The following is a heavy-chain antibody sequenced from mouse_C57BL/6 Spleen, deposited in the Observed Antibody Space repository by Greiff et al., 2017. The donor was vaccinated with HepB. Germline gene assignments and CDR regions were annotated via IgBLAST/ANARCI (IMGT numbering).Heavy chain of an antibody. CDR3: AIWDEYFDV. CDR1: GYTFTSYW. CDR2: IDPSDSYT. Sequence: QVQLQQPGAELVKPGASVKLSCKASGYTFTSYWMQWVKQRPGQGLEWIGEIDPSDSYTNYNQKFKGKATLTVDTSSSTAYMQLSSLTSEDSAVYYCAIWDEYFDVWGTGTTVTVSS. J-gene: IGHJ1*03. D-gene: IGHD4-1*01. V-gene: IGHV1-50*01.